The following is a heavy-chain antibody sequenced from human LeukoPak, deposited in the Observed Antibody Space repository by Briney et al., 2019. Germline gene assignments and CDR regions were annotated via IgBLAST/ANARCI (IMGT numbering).Heavy chain of an antibody. CDR1: GFTFSSYA. J-gene: IGHJ3*02. V-gene: IGHV3-23*01. CDR3: AGQDILENAFDI. CDR2: ISGSGGST. D-gene: IGHD1-1*01. Sequence: PGGSLRLSCAASGFTFSSYAMSWVRQAPGKGLEWVSAISGSGGSTYYADSVKGRFTISRDNSKNTLYLQMNSLRAEDTAVYYCAGQDILENAFDIWGQGTMVTVSS.